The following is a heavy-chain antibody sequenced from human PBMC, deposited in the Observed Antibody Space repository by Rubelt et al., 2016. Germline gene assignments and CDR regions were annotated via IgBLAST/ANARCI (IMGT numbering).Heavy chain of an antibody. CDR1: GGSISNYY. J-gene: IGHJ6*02. V-gene: IGHV4-59*12. CDR3: ARRPDGLDV. CDR2: INHGGST. Sequence: QLQLQQSGPRLVKPSETLSLTCTVSGGSISNYYWSWIRQPPGKGLEWIGEINHGGSTNYNPSLKGRVSISVDTSKNQFSPGLTSVTAADTAVYYGARRPDGLDVWGQGTTVTVS.